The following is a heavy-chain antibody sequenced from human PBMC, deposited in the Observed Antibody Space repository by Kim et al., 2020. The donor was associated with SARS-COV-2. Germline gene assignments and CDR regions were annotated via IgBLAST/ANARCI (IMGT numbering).Heavy chain of an antibody. J-gene: IGHJ4*02. Sequence: SETLSLTCTVSGGSISSSSYYWGWIRQPPGKGLEWIGSIYYSGSTYYNPSLKSRVTISVDTSKNQFSLKLSSVTAADTAVYYCARDVEELLTNYYFDYWGQGTLVTVSS. D-gene: IGHD1-26*01. CDR2: IYYSGST. CDR3: ARDVEELLTNYYFDY. V-gene: IGHV4-39*07. CDR1: GGSISSSSYY.